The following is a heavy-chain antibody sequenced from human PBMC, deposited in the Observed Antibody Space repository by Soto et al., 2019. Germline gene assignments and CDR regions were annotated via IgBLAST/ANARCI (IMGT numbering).Heavy chain of an antibody. CDR3: ARGGELAGWMPFDS. Sequence: QVHLVQSGAEVKKPGSSVKVSCRASGGTFNTYGFNWVRQAPGQVLEWMGGIIPLFGTTTYAQNFQGRVTITADQSTTTAYMEMSGLTSEATAVYFCARGGELAGWMPFDSWGQGTLVTVSS. D-gene: IGHD6-19*01. CDR2: IIPLFGTT. CDR1: GGTFNTYG. J-gene: IGHJ4*02. V-gene: IGHV1-69*01.